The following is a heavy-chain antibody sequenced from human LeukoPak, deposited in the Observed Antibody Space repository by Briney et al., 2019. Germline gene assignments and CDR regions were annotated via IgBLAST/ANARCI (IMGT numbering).Heavy chain of an antibody. J-gene: IGHJ3*02. V-gene: IGHV4-4*07. CDR3: ARGFSSGWYEGAFDI. CDR2: IYNNGNT. D-gene: IGHD6-19*01. Sequence: KASETLSLTCTLSGGSLSIYYWIWIRQPAGKGLEWIGRIYNNGNTKYNPSLKSRVTMSVDTSKNQFSLKLNSVTAADTAVYYCARGFSSGWYEGAFDIWGQGTMVTVSS. CDR1: GGSLSIYY.